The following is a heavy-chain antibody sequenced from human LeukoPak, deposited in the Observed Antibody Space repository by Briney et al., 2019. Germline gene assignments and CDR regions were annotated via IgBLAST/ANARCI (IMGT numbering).Heavy chain of an antibody. V-gene: IGHV4-34*01. J-gene: IGHJ3*02. CDR2: INHSGST. CDR3: ARLRDVKSSGYPPNDAFDI. CDR1: GGSSSVYY. D-gene: IGHD6-19*01. Sequence: SETLSLTRVVSGGSSSVYYWSWIRQPPGKGLEWIGEINHSGSTNYNPSLKSRVTISGDTSKKQFYLKLSSVTAADTAVYDSARLRDVKSSGYPPNDAFDISGQGTMVTVSS.